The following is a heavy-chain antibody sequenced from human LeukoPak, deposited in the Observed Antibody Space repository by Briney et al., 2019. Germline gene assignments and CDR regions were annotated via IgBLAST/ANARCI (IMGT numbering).Heavy chain of an antibody. Sequence: GGSLRLSCAASGFTFNSYAMTWVRQAPGKGLEWVSAISGSGGTTYYADSVKGRFTISRDNSKNTLYLQMNSLRAEDTAVYYCAKDLFATDVLRFLDVWGKGTTVTVSS. CDR1: GFTFNSYA. CDR3: AKDLFATDVLRFLDV. CDR2: ISGSGGTT. J-gene: IGHJ6*04. V-gene: IGHV3-23*01. D-gene: IGHD3-3*01.